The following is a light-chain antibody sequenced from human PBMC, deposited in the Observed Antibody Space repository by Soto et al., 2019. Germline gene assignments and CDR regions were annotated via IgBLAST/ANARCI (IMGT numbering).Light chain of an antibody. J-gene: IGKJ4*01. V-gene: IGKV3-11*01. Sequence: EIVLTQSPATLSLSPGERATLSCRASQSVFSYLAWHQQKPGQAPRLLIYDASNRATGIPARFSGSGSGADFTLTISSLEPEDFALYSCQQRSNWPLTFGGGTKVEIK. CDR1: QSVFSY. CDR2: DAS. CDR3: QQRSNWPLT.